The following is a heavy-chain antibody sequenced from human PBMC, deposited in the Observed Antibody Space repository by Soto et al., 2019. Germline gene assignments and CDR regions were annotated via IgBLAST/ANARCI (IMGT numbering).Heavy chain of an antibody. CDR2: IIPILGIA. V-gene: IGHV1-69*08. CDR1: GGTFSSYT. Sequence: QVQLVQSGAEVKKRGSSVKVSCKASGGTFSSYTISWVRQAPGQGLEWMVRIIPILGIANYAQKFQGRVTITADKSTSTSYMELSSLRSADTAVYYCARDPSAYDLPAYWGQGTLVTVSS. CDR3: ARDPSAYDLPAY. J-gene: IGHJ4*02. D-gene: IGHD5-12*01.